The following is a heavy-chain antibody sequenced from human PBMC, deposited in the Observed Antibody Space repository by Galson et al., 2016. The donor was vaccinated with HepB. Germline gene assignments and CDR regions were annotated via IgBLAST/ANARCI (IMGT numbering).Heavy chain of an antibody. Sequence: SLRLSCAASGFSFNNHWLSWIRQAPGKGLERVANIKEDGTVTNYVDSVRGRFTISRDNAKNSLYLQMDNLRAEDTAVYYCARDGGETSSSGRLTYYFDYWGQGTLVTVSS. CDR2: IKEDGTVT. CDR1: GFSFNNHW. CDR3: ARDGGETSSSGRLTYYFDY. D-gene: IGHD6-6*01. J-gene: IGHJ4*02. V-gene: IGHV3-7*01.